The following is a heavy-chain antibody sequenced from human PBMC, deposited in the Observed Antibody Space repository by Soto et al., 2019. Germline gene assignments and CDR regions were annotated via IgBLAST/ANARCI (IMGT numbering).Heavy chain of an antibody. CDR3: KKLPWADYGGNFDP. CDR1: GGSISSYY. V-gene: IGHV4-59*01. D-gene: IGHD4-17*01. Sequence: SETLSLTCTVSGGSISSYYWSWIRQPPGKGLEWIGYIYYTGTTNYNPSLKSRVTISVDTSKNQFSLKLSSVTTADTAVYYCKKLPWADYGGNFDPWGQGTLVTVSS. J-gene: IGHJ5*02. CDR2: IYYTGTT.